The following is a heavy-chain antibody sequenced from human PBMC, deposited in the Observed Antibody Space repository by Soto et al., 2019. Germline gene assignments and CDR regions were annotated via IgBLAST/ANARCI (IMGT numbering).Heavy chain of an antibody. Sequence: ASVKVSCKVSGYTLTELSMHWVRQAPGKGLEWMGGFDPEDGETIYAQKFQGRVTMTEDTSTDTAYMELSSLRSEDTAVYYCATDGITMVRGVIIGLTGGMDVWGQGTMVTVSS. J-gene: IGHJ6*02. CDR1: GYTLTELS. D-gene: IGHD3-10*01. CDR2: FDPEDGET. CDR3: ATDGITMVRGVIIGLTGGMDV. V-gene: IGHV1-24*01.